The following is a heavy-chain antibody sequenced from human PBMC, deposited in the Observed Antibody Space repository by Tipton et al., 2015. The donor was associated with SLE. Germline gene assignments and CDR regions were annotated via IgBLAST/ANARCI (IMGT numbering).Heavy chain of an antibody. Sequence: TLSLTCTVSGGSLSGRHTYCGWIRQPPGKGLEWIGSMYSSGSTYYNPSLRSRVTISVDTSSNQFSLRLTSVTAADTAVYYCAGGYTNRAFDFWGQGTLVTVSS. CDR2: MYSSGST. CDR3: AGGYTNRAFDF. CDR1: GGSLSGRHTY. J-gene: IGHJ4*02. D-gene: IGHD5-12*01. V-gene: IGHV4-39*07.